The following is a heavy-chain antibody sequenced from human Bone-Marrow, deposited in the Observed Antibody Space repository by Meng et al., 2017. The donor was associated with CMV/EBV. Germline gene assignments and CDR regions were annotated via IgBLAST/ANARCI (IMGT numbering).Heavy chain of an antibody. CDR2: ISSSSSYI. CDR1: GFTFSDYY. D-gene: IGHD3-3*01. V-gene: IGHV3-11*06. Sequence: GESLKISCAASGFTFSDYYMSWIRQAPGKGLEWVSSISSSSSYIYYADSVKGRFTISRDNAKNSLYLQMNSLRAEDTAVYYCARDTRIRFLEWLTHYYGMDVWGQGTTVTVSS. CDR3: ARDTRIRFLEWLTHYYGMDV. J-gene: IGHJ6*02.